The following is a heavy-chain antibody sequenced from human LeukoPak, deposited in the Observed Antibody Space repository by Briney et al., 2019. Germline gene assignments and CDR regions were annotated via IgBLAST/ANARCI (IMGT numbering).Heavy chain of an antibody. CDR1: GFTFSNYT. CDR2: ITASSTAI. V-gene: IGHV3-21*01. CDR3: ARTYYDFLTGYNPYFDY. Sequence: GGSLRLSCAASGFTFSNYTMNWVRQAPGKGLEWVSSITASSTAIYSADSVKGRFTISRDNAKNFLYLQMNSLRAEDTAVSYCARTYYDFLTGYNPYFDYWGQGILVTVSS. D-gene: IGHD3-9*01. J-gene: IGHJ4*02.